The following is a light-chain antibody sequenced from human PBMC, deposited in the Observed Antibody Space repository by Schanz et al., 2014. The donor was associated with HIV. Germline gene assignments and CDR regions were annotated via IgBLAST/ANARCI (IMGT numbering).Light chain of an antibody. CDR2: QAS. Sequence: DIQMTQSPATLSASIGDRVTITCRASQTIGTWLAWYQQKPGKAPKVLIYQASILQKGVPSTFSGAGSGTEFTLTISSLQPDDFATYYCQQANSFPLTFGGGTKVEIK. J-gene: IGKJ4*01. CDR3: QQANSFPLT. CDR1: QTIGTW. V-gene: IGKV1-5*03.